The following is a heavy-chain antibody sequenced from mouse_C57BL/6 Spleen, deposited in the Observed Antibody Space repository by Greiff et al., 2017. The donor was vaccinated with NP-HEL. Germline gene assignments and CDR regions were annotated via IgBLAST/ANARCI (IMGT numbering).Heavy chain of an antibody. CDR3: ARAGYRNSPYYFDC. CDR1: GYTFTSYW. Sequence: QVQLQQPGAELVMPGASVKLSCKASGYTFTSYWMHWVKQRPGQGLEWIGEIDPSDSYTNYNQKFKGKSTLTVDKSSSTAYMQLSSLTSEDSAVDYGARAGYRNSPYYFDCWGQGTTLTVSS. V-gene: IGHV1-69*01. J-gene: IGHJ2*01. CDR2: IDPSDSYT. D-gene: IGHD2-5*01.